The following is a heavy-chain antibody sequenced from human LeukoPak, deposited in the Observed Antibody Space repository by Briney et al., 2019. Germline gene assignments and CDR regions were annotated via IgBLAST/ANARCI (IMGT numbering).Heavy chain of an antibody. D-gene: IGHD1-1*01. V-gene: IGHV5-51*01. J-gene: IGHJ6*03. Sequence: GESLKISCKASGYSFTTYWIGWVRQMAGKGLEGMGITFPGGSDTKYSPPFQGLVTISADKSISTAYLQWSSLKASDTAMYYCARGAANSFYYYYMDVWGKGTTVTVSS. CDR2: TFPGGSDT. CDR3: ARGAANSFYYYYMDV. CDR1: GYSFTTYW.